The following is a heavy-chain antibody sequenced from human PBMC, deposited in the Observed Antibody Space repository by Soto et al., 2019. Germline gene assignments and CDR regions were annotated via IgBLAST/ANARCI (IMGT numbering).Heavy chain of an antibody. CDR2: MSNDGGEK. J-gene: IGHJ4*02. V-gene: IGHV3-30*04. CDR3: ARAGGGYLDF. Sequence: QVQLVESGGGVVQPGRSLRLSCAASGSTFSYYALHWVRQAPGKGREWVAYMSNDGGEKLYADSVKGRFTISRDNSKNTLYLEMNSLRAEDTAVYYCARAGGGYLDFWGQGTLVTVSS. D-gene: IGHD2-15*01. CDR1: GSTFSYYA.